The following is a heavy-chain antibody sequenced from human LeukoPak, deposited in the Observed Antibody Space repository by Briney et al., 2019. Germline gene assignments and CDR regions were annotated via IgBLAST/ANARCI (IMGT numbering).Heavy chain of an antibody. CDR2: LSGSGGST. Sequence: GGSLRLSCAASGFTFSSYAMRWVRQAPGEGLEWVSALSGSGGSTYYADSVKGRFTISRDNSKTTLYLQMNSLRAEDTAVYYCAKDVSSSWYENYFDYWGQGTLVTVSA. V-gene: IGHV3-23*01. J-gene: IGHJ4*02. CDR3: AKDVSSSWYENYFDY. CDR1: GFTFSSYA. D-gene: IGHD6-13*01.